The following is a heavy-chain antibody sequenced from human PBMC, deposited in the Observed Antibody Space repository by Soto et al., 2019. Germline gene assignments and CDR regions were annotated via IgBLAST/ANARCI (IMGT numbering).Heavy chain of an antibody. CDR1: GGSISSGDYY. CDR2: IYYSGST. CDR3: ARGRPDLITMIVAYFDY. Sequence: QVQLQESGPGLVKPSQTLSLTCTVSGGSISSGDYYWSWIRQPPGKGLERIGYIYYSGSTYYNPSLKSRVTISVDTSKNQFSLKLSSVTAADTAVYYCARGRPDLITMIVAYFDYWAQGTLVTVSS. V-gene: IGHV4-30-4*01. D-gene: IGHD3-22*01. J-gene: IGHJ4*02.